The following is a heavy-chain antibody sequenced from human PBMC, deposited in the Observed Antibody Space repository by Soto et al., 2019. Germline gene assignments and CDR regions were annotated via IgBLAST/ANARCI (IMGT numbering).Heavy chain of an antibody. V-gene: IGHV1-18*01. J-gene: IGHJ6*02. D-gene: IGHD2-15*01. Sequence: QVQLVQSGAEVKKPGASVKVSCKASGYTFTSYGISWVRQAPGQGLEWMGWISAYNGNTNYAQKLQGRVTMTTDTTTNTAYMEQRSRRSDDTAVYYCARKVGYCSGGSCQDYSYGMDVWGQGTTVTVSS. CDR2: ISAYNGNT. CDR3: ARKVGYCSGGSCQDYSYGMDV. CDR1: GYTFTSYG.